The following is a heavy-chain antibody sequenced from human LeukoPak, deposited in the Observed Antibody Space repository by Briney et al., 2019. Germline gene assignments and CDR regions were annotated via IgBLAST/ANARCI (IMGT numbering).Heavy chain of an antibody. CDR2: IKQDGSEK. V-gene: IGHV3-7*03. CDR3: ARADSSWYWGWFDP. D-gene: IGHD6-13*01. CDR1: GFTFSSYW. J-gene: IGHJ5*02. Sequence: GGSLRLSCAASGFTFSSYWMSWVRQAPGKGLEWVANIKQDGSEKYYVDSVKGRFTISRDNAKNSVHLQMSSLRAEDTAVYYCARADSSWYWGWFDPWGQGILVTVSS.